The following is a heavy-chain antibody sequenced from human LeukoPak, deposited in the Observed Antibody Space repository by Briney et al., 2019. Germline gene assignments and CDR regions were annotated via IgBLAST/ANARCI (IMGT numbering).Heavy chain of an antibody. CDR3: AREEATYPFDY. D-gene: IGHD2-2*01. V-gene: IGHV3-30-3*01. CDR2: ISYDGSNK. Sequence: GGSLRLSCAASGFTFSSYAMHWVRQAPGKGLEWVPVISYDGSNKYYADSVKGRFTISRANSKNTLYLQMNSRRAEDTAVYYCAREEATYPFDYWGQGTLVTVSS. CDR1: GFTFSSYA. J-gene: IGHJ4*02.